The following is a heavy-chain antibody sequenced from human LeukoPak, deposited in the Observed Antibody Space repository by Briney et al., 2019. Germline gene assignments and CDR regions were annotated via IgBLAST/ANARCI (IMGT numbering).Heavy chain of an antibody. J-gene: IGHJ4*02. V-gene: IGHV3-23*01. Sequence: GGSLRLSCAASGFTLSSYAMSWVRQAPGKGLEWVSAISGSGGSTYYADSVKGRFTISRDNSKNTLYLQMNSLRAEDTAVYYCAKGTRGGSGSYYLFDYWGQGTLVTVSS. CDR2: ISGSGGST. CDR3: AKGTRGGSGSYYLFDY. D-gene: IGHD3-10*01. CDR1: GFTLSSYA.